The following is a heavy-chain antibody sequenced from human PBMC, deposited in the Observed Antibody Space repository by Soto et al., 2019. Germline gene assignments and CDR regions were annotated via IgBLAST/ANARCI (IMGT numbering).Heavy chain of an antibody. V-gene: IGHV3-21*01. J-gene: IGHJ3*02. Sequence: GGSLRLSCAASGFTFSSYSMNWVRQAPGKGLEWVSSISSSSSYIYYADSVKGRFTISRDNAKNSLYLQMNSLRAEDTAVYYCARDHGLILEWLSRNDAFDIWGQGTMVTVSS. CDR2: ISSSSSYI. CDR1: GFTFSSYS. CDR3: ARDHGLILEWLSRNDAFDI. D-gene: IGHD3-3*01.